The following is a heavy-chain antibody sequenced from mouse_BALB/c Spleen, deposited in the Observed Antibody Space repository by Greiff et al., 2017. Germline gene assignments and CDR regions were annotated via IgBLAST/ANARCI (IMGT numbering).Heavy chain of an antibody. CDR3: ARELLLYWYFDV. CDR2: INPSTGYT. CDR1: GYTFTSYW. J-gene: IGHJ1*01. Sequence: QVQLQQSGAELAKPGASVKMSCKASGYTFTSYWMHWVKQRPGQGLEWIGYINPSTGYTEYNQKFKDKATLTADKSSSTAYMQLSSLTSEDSAVYYCARELLLYWYFDVWGEGTTVTVSS. V-gene: IGHV1-7*01. D-gene: IGHD1-3*01.